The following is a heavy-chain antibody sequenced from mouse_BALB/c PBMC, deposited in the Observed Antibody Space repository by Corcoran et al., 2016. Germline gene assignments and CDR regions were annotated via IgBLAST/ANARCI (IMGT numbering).Heavy chain of an antibody. J-gene: IGHJ4*01. CDR2: INTYTGEP. CDR3: ARVYRYDAGYAMDY. D-gene: IGHD2-14*01. CDR1: GYTFTNYG. V-gene: IGHV9-3-1*01. Sequence: QIQLVQSGPELKKPGETVKISCKASGYTFTNYGMNWVKQAPGKGLKWMGWINTYTGEPTYADDFKGRFAFSLETSASTAYLQINNLKNEDTATYFCARVYRYDAGYAMDYWGQGTSVTVSS.